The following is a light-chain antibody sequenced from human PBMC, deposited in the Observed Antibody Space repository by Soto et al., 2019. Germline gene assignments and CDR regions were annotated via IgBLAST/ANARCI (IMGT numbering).Light chain of an antibody. CDR2: AAS. CDR1: QTISSW. V-gene: IGKV1-5*01. J-gene: IGKJ1*01. CDR3: QQYNSYSPT. Sequence: DIQMTQSPSTLSASVGDSVTITCRASQTISSWLAWYQQKPGKAPKLLIYAASTLESGVSSRFSGRGSGTEFTLTISSLQPDEFATYYCQQYNSYSPTFGQWTKVDIK.